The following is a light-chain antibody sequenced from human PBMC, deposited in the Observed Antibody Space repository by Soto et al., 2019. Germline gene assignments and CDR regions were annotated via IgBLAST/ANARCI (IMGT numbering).Light chain of an antibody. CDR2: AVS. CDR1: SSDVGSYNL. J-gene: IGLJ2*01. CDR3: CSYAGSSTLV. V-gene: IGLV2-23*02. Sequence: QSVLTQPASVSGSPGQSITISCTGTSSDVGSYNLVSWYQQHPGKAPKHMIYAVSKRPAGVSNRFSGAKSGNTASLTISGLQAEDEADYYCCSYAGSSTLVVGGGTKLTVL.